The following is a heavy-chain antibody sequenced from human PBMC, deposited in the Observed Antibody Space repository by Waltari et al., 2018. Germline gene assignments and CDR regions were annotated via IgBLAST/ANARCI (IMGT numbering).Heavy chain of an antibody. CDR3: ARVYRADYGYYFDY. D-gene: IGHD4-17*01. CDR1: GGSIRSGGYY. Sequence: QVQLQESGPGLVKPSQTLSLPCTVSGGSIRSGGYYWSWIRQHPGKGLAWIGYIYDSGSTNYNPSLNMRVTISVDTSKNQFSLKLSSVTAADTAVYYCARVYRADYGYYFDYWGQGTLVTVSS. V-gene: IGHV4-31*03. CDR2: IYDSGST. J-gene: IGHJ4*02.